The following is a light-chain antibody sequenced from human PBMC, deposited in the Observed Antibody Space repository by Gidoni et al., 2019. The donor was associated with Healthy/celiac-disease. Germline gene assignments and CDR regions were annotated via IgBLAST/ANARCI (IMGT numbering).Light chain of an antibody. Sequence: AIQIPQSPSSLSASVGDRVTITCRASQGIRNDLGWYQQKPGKAPKLLIYAASSLQSGVPSRFSGSGSGTDFTLTISSLQPEDFATYYCLQDYNYPHTFXQXTKLEIK. CDR1: QGIRND. CDR2: AAS. J-gene: IGKJ2*01. V-gene: IGKV1-6*01. CDR3: LQDYNYPHT.